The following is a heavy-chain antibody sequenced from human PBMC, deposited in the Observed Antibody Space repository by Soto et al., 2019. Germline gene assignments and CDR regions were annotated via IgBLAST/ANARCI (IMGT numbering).Heavy chain of an antibody. CDR2: MNPNSGNT. CDR1: GYTFTSYD. D-gene: IGHD6-19*01. Sequence: QVQLVQSGAEVKKPGASVKVSCKASGYTFTSYDINWVRQATGQGLEWMGWMNPNSGNTGYAQKVQGRVTMTRNTSTSTAYMGLGSLRYEDTDVYYCARERSSGWLDYWGQGTLVTVSS. J-gene: IGHJ4*02. CDR3: ARERSSGWLDY. V-gene: IGHV1-8*01.